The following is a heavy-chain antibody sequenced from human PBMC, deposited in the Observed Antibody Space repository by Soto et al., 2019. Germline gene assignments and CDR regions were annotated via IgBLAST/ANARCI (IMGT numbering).Heavy chain of an antibody. V-gene: IGHV1-69*08. CDR2: IIPIHGIA. J-gene: IGHJ6*02. CDR3: ARDPGVTVITIRGPYYYYYGMDV. CDR1: VGTFSSYT. D-gene: IGHD3-22*01. Sequence: QVQLVQSGAEVKKPGSSVKVSCKASVGTFSSYTISWVRQAPGQGLEWLGRIIPIHGIANYAQKFQGRVTITEDKSTSTAYMELSSMRSEDTAVYYCARDPGVTVITIRGPYYYYYGMDVWGQGTTVTVSS.